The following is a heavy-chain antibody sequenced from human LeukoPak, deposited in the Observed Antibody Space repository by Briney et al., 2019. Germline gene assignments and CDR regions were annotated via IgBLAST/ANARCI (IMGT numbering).Heavy chain of an antibody. CDR1: GGSISSGGYY. V-gene: IGHV4-30-2*02. D-gene: IGHD4-17*01. CDR2: IYHSGST. Sequence: PSETLSLTCTVSGGSISSGGYYWSWIRQPPGKGLEWIGYIYHSGSTYYNPSLKSRVTISVDRSKNQFSLKLSSVTAADTAVYYCARKDAYDYGDYYFDYWGQGTLVTVSS. CDR3: ARKDAYDYGDYYFDY. J-gene: IGHJ4*02.